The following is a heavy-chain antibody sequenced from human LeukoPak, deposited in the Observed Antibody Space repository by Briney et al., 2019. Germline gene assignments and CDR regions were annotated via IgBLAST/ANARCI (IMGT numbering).Heavy chain of an antibody. CDR3: ARAVEAMGATKAVYYSDY. V-gene: IGHV1-46*01. D-gene: IGHD1-26*01. Sequence: GASVKVSCKASGYTFTSYYMHWVRQAPGQGLEWMGIINPSGGSTSYAQKFRGRVTMTRDMSTSTVYMELSSLRSEDTAVYYCARAVEAMGATKAVYYSDYWGQGTLVTVSS. J-gene: IGHJ4*02. CDR2: INPSGGST. CDR1: GYTFTSYY.